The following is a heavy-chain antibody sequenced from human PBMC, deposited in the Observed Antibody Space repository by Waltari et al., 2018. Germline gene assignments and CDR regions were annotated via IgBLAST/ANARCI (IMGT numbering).Heavy chain of an antibody. J-gene: IGHJ5*02. V-gene: IGHV2-5*02. CDR1: GFSLNTSGVG. CDR3: ARRRGSGCPNNWFDP. CDR2: IYWDDDK. D-gene: IGHD6-25*01. Sequence: QITLKESGPTLLKPTQTLTLTCTFSGFSLNTSGVGVGWIRQPPGKALEWLALIYWDDDKRYSPSQKSRLTITKDTSKNQVVLTMTNMDPVDTATYYCARRRGSGCPNNWFDPWGQGTLVTVSS.